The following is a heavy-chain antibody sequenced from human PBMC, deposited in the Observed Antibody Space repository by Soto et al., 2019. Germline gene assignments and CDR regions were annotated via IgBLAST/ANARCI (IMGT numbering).Heavy chain of an antibody. CDR1: GGTFSSYA. J-gene: IGHJ6*02. CDR3: ARSQGSSTSLEIYYYYYYGMDV. V-gene: IGHV1-69*01. Sequence: QVQLVQSGAEVKKPGSSVKVSCKASGGTFSSYAISWVRQAPGQGLECMGGIIPISGTANYAQKFQGRVTITADESTSTADMELSSLRSEDTAVYYCARSQGSSTSLEIYYYYYYGMDVWGQGTTVTVSS. D-gene: IGHD2-2*01. CDR2: IIPISGTA.